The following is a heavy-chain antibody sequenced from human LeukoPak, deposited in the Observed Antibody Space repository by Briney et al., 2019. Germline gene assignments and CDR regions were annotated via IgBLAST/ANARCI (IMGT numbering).Heavy chain of an antibody. V-gene: IGHV5-51*01. J-gene: IGHJ5*02. CDR1: GYSFPNYW. CDR2: IYPGDSDT. D-gene: IGHD2-2*02. Sequence: GASLQISCQGSGYSFPNYWIGWVRQLPGKGLEWMGIIYPGDSDTRYSPSFQDQVTISVDKSISTAYLQWSSLKASDTAMYYCARGPYAYTSSATLGSYNWFDPWGQGSLVTVSS. CDR3: ARGPYAYTSSATLGSYNWFDP.